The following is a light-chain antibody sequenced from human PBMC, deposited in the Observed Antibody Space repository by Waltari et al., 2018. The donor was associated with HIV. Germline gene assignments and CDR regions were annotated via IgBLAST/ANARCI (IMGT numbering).Light chain of an antibody. CDR1: SSNIGAGYD. Sequence: QSVLTQPPSVSGAPGQRVTISCTGSSSNIGAGYDVHWYQQLPGTAPKLLIYGNSNRPSEVPDRFSGAKSGTTAALAISGLQADDEADYYCQSYDSSLGGSVFGGGTKLTVL. V-gene: IGLV1-40*01. J-gene: IGLJ3*02. CDR3: QSYDSSLGGSV. CDR2: GNS.